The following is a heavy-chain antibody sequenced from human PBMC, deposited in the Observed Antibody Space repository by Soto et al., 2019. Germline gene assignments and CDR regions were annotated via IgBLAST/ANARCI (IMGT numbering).Heavy chain of an antibody. CDR2: IYHSGST. Sequence: SETLSLTCAVSGGSISSGGYSWSWIRRPPGKGLEWIGYIYHSGSTYYNPSLKSRVTISVDRSKNQFSLKLSSVTAADTAVYYCARGYCSGGSCYRLSPNWFDPWGQGTLVTVSS. J-gene: IGHJ5*02. CDR1: GGSISSGGYS. V-gene: IGHV4-30-2*01. D-gene: IGHD2-15*01. CDR3: ARGYCSGGSCYRLSPNWFDP.